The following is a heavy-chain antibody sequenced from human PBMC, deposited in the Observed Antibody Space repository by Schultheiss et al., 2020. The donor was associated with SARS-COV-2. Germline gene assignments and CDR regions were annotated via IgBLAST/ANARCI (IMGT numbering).Heavy chain of an antibody. Sequence: SGPTLVKPTQTLTLTCTFSGFSLSTSGMCVSWIRQPPGKALEWLARIDWDDDKYYSTSLKTRLTISKDTSKNQVVLTMTNMDPVDTATYYCARIGRYCSGGSCYRPADYYYYGMDVWGQGTTVTVSS. CDR2: IDWDDDK. J-gene: IGHJ6*02. D-gene: IGHD2-15*01. V-gene: IGHV2-70*11. CDR1: GFSLSTSGMC. CDR3: ARIGRYCSGGSCYRPADYYYYGMDV.